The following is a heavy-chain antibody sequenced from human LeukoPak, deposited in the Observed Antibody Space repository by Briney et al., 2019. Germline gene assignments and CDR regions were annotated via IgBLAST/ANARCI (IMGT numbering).Heavy chain of an antibody. CDR3: ARDGDSGYPAPFDI. J-gene: IGHJ3*02. Sequence: PGGSLRLSCVASGFTFSTYWMHWVRQAPGKGLLWVSRLSGDGSSTKYADSLKGRFTISRDNAKNTLYLQMSSLRAEDTAVYYCARDGDSGYPAPFDIWGQGTMVTVSS. CDR1: GFTFSTYW. CDR2: LSGDGSST. D-gene: IGHD5-12*01. V-gene: IGHV3-74*03.